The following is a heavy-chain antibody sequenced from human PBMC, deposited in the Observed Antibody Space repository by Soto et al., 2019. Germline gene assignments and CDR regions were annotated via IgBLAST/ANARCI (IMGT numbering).Heavy chain of an antibody. V-gene: IGHV1-18*01. D-gene: IGHD3-16*02. J-gene: IGHJ3*02. CDR2: ISAYNGNT. Sequence: ASVKVSCKASGYTFTSYGISWVRQAPGQGLEWMGWISAYNGNTNYAQKLQGRVTMTTDTSTSTAYMELRSLRSDDTAVYYCARGQGMITFGGVIVIRDAFDIWGQGTMVTVSS. CDR3: ARGQGMITFGGVIVIRDAFDI. CDR1: GYTFTSYG.